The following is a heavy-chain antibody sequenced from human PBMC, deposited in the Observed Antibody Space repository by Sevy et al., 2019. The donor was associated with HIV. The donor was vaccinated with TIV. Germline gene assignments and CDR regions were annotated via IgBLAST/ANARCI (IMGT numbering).Heavy chain of an antibody. V-gene: IGHV3-33*03. J-gene: IGHJ3*02. D-gene: IGHD2-2*01. Sequence: GGSLRLSCVASGFTFTRHGMHWVRQAPGKGLEWVAIIWYDGSEKYYADSVKGRFTIPRDKSKNTLYLQMNSLRAEDTAVYYCAKDFGVYLLLSGRAFDIWGQGTMVTVSS. CDR3: AKDFGVYLLLSGRAFDI. CDR2: IWYDGSEK. CDR1: GFTFTRHG.